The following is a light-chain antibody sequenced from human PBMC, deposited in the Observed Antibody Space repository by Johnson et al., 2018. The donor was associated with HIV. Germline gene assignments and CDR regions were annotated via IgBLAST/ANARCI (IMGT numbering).Light chain of an antibody. J-gene: IGLJ1*01. CDR2: ENN. CDR1: SSNIGNNY. Sequence: QSVLTQPPSVSAAPGQKVTISCSGSSSNIGNNYVSWYQQLPGTAPKLLIYENNKRPSGIPDRFSGSKSGTSATLGITGLKTGDEADYYCGTWDSSLSVGYVFGTGTKVTVL. CDR3: GTWDSSLSVGYV. V-gene: IGLV1-51*02.